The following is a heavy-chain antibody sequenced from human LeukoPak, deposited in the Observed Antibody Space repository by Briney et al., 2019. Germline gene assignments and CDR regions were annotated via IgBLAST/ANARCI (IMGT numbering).Heavy chain of an antibody. Sequence: GGSLRLSCVASGFTFSSYSMHWVRQAPGKGLVWVSRINSDGSSTTYADSVKGRFTISRDNAKNTLYLQMNSLRTEDTAVYYCARLVVVEAANPAPWGQGTLVTVSS. CDR3: ARLVVVEAANPAP. D-gene: IGHD2-15*01. J-gene: IGHJ5*02. V-gene: IGHV3-74*01. CDR1: GFTFSSYS. CDR2: INSDGSST.